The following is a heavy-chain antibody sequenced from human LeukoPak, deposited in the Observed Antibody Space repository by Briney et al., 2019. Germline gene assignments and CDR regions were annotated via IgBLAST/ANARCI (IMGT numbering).Heavy chain of an antibody. CDR1: GYTFNSYG. CDR3: ARDGQSVTFGGVHGGYYFDR. CDR2: ISPYNDNR. D-gene: IGHD3-16*01. V-gene: IGHV1-18*01. Sequence: ASVKVSCKASGYTFNSYGISWVRQAPGQGLEWMRCISPYNDNRKYAQKFQGRVTMTTKTSTSTAYKELRSLRSDDTAMYYCARDGQSVTFGGVHGGYYFDRWGQGTLVTVSS. J-gene: IGHJ4*02.